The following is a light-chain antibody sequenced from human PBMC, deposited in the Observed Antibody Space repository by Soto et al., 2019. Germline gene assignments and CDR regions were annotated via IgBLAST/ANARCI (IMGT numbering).Light chain of an antibody. V-gene: IGKV3-20*01. Sequence: EIVLTPSPGTLSLSPGERATLSCRASQTVTSDYLAWYQQKPGQAPRLLIYDASNRATGIPDRFSGSGSGTDFTLTITRLEPEDFAVYYCQQYGSSPRTFGQGTRLEI. CDR1: QTVTSDY. CDR3: QQYGSSPRT. J-gene: IGKJ5*01. CDR2: DAS.